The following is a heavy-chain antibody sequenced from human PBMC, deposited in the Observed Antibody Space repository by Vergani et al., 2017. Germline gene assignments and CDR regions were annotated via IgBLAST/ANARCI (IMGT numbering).Heavy chain of an antibody. CDR3: AGHSTVEWLVKLGWIDP. D-gene: IGHD6-19*01. V-gene: IGHV4-39*01. CDR2: ISYSGRI. CDR1: RASLRSSNYY. J-gene: IGHJ5*02. Sequence: QLQLQESGPGLVKPSATLSLTCSVSRASLRSSNYYWGWIRQPPVKGMERSASISYSGRIYYNPSLKSRVTITVDTSKHQFSLKLSSVTAADTAVYFCAGHSTVEWLVKLGWIDPWGKGILVTVSS.